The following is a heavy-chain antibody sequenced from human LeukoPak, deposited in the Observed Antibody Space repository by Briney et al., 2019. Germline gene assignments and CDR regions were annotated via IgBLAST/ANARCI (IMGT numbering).Heavy chain of an antibody. Sequence: SQTLSLTCTISGTSITSGSYFWSWIRQPAGNELEWLGLIYSSGRTNYNPSLKSRVTISVDTSKNQFSLKLSSVTAADTAVYYCARGLGYYYDSSGYYSRSHRARFDYWGQGTLVTVSS. CDR2: IYSSGRT. D-gene: IGHD3-22*01. J-gene: IGHJ4*02. CDR3: ARGLGYYYDSSGYYSRSHRARFDY. V-gene: IGHV4-61*02. CDR1: GTSITSGSYF.